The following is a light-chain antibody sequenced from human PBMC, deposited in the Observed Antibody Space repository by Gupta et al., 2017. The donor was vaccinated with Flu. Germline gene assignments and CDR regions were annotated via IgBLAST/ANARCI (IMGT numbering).Light chain of an antibody. CDR3: QQRITWPLT. CDR2: DTS. V-gene: IGKV3-11*01. J-gene: IGKJ4*01. CDR1: QSVSSY. Sequence: EIVLTQSPATLSLSPGERATLSCRASQSVSSYLAWYQQKPGQAPRLLIYDTSKRATGIPARFSGSGSGTDFSLAISSLEPEDSAVYYCQQRITWPLTFGRGTKLEIK.